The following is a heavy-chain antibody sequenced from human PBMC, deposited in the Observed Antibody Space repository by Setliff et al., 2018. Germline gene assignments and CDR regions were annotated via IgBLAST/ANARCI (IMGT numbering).Heavy chain of an antibody. CDR2: IHAGNGDT. Sequence: ASVKVSCKASGHTFTSYFMQWVRQAPGQRPECMGWIHAGNGDTKYSQKFQGRVTITRDTSTSTAYMELSSLRSEDTAVYYCARDRPPYYYDSSGYYYSAGNFDYWGQGTLVTVSS. D-gene: IGHD3-22*01. J-gene: IGHJ4*02. CDR1: GHTFTSYF. CDR3: ARDRPPYYYDSSGYYYSAGNFDY. V-gene: IGHV1-3*01.